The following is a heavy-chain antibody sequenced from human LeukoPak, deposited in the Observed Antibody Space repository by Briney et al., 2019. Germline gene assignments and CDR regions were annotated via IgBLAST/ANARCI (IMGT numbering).Heavy chain of an antibody. Sequence: SETLSLTCTVSGGSISSYYWSWIRQPAGKGLEWIGRIYTSGSTNYNPSLKSRVTMSVDTSKNQFSLKLSSVTAVDTAVYYCARDKFPEWDYYDSSGYHDAFDIWGQGTMVTVSS. CDR1: GGSISSYY. CDR3: ARDKFPEWDYYDSSGYHDAFDI. V-gene: IGHV4-4*07. D-gene: IGHD3-22*01. CDR2: IYTSGST. J-gene: IGHJ3*02.